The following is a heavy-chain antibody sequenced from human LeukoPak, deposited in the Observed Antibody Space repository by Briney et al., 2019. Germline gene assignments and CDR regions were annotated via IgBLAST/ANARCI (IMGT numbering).Heavy chain of an antibody. CDR3: AILGAARLRVFDY. V-gene: IGHV3-30-3*01. CDR2: ISYDGSNK. CDR1: GFTFSSYA. D-gene: IGHD6-6*01. Sequence: GRSLRLSCAASGFTFSSYAMHWVRQAPGKGLEWVAVISYDGSNKYYADSVKGRFTISRDNSKNTLYLQMNSLRAEDTAVYYCAILGAARLRVFDYWGQGTLVTVSS. J-gene: IGHJ4*02.